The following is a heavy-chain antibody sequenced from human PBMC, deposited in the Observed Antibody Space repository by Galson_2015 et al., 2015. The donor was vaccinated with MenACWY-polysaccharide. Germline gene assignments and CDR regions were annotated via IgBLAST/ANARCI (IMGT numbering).Heavy chain of an antibody. CDR2: ISKHGNDM. CDR3: AKDFHNYGMDV. J-gene: IGHJ6*02. V-gene: IGHV3-21*06. Sequence: SLRLSCAASGFNIDNYYMNWVRQAPGKGLEWVSSISKHGNDMQYAVSVRGRFTISRDIAKNSLFLQVNSLGVEDTAIYYCAKDFHNYGMDVWGHGTTVTVSS. D-gene: IGHD5-24*01. CDR1: GFNIDNYY.